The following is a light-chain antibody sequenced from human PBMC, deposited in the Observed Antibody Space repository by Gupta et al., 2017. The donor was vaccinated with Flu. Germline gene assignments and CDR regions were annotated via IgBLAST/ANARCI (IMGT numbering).Light chain of an antibody. CDR1: SNIGSNV. V-gene: IGLV1-44*01. CDR3: AAWDDSLTSLSADGSLTGLWV. CDR2: NDN. J-gene: IGLJ3*02. Sequence: SNIGSNVVSWYQHRPGTAPRLLIYNDNQRPSGGPDRFSGSKSGTSASLAIGGLQSEDEADYYCAAWDDSLTSLSADGSLTGLWVFGGGTKLSVL.